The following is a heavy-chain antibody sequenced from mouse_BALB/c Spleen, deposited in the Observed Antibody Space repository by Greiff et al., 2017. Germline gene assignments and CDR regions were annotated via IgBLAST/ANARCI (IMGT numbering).Heavy chain of an antibody. V-gene: IGHV1-55*01. CDR1: GYNFTSYW. J-gene: IGHJ3*01. CDR3: ARSLTTA. Sequence: VQLQQPGAELVKPGTSVKLSCKASGYNFTSYWINWVKLRPGQGLEWIGDIYPGSGSTYYNEMFKGKATLTVDTSSSTAYIQLSSLSSEDSAVYFCARSLTTAWGQGTLVTVSA. CDR2: IYPGSGST. D-gene: IGHD1-2*01.